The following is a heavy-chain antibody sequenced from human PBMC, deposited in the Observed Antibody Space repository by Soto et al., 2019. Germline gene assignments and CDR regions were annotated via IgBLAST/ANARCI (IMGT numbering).Heavy chain of an antibody. V-gene: IGHV3-23*01. J-gene: IGHJ4*02. Sequence: EVQLLESGGGLVQPGGSLRLSCAASGFSFSDYTMSWVRQAPGKGLEWVSGIIGSGGATSYVDSVKGRFTVSRDNSKNTLYLQMNSLRVEDTAVYYCAKWGGYGDCWGQGTRFTVSS. D-gene: IGHD5-12*01. CDR2: IIGSGGAT. CDR3: AKWGGYGDC. CDR1: GFSFSDYT.